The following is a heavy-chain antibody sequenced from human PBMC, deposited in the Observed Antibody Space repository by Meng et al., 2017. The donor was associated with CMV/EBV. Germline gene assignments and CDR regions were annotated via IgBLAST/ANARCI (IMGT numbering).Heavy chain of an antibody. V-gene: IGHV1-69*10. CDR1: GGTFSSYA. Sequence: SVKVSCKASGGTFSSYAISWVRQAPGQGLEWMGGIIPILGIANYAQKFQGRVTITRNTSISTAYMELSSLRSEDTAVYYCARTGKKWELLPYYYYYGMDVWGQGTTVTVSS. J-gene: IGHJ6*02. CDR3: ARTGKKWELLPYYYYYGMDV. D-gene: IGHD1-26*01. CDR2: IIPILGIA.